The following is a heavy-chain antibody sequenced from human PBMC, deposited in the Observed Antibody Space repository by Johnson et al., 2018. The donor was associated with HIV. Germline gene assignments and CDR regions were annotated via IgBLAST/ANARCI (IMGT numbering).Heavy chain of an antibody. CDR3: TTAGYTFSDAFDI. Sequence: VQLVESGGGVVQPGRSLRLSCAASGFTFSSYGMHWVRQAPGKGLEWVGRIKRKTDGGTTDYAAPVKGRFTISRDDSNNMLYLEMNSLKTEDTATYYCTTAGYTFSDAFDIWGHGLMVTVSS. CDR2: IKRKTDGGTT. CDR1: GFTFSSYG. D-gene: IGHD2-2*02. J-gene: IGHJ3*02. V-gene: IGHV3-15*01.